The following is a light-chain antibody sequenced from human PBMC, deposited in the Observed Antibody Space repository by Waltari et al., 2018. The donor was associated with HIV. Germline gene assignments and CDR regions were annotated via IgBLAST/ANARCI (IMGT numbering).Light chain of an antibody. CDR3: CADISGSALV. V-gene: IGLV2-14*03. Sequence: QSALTQPASVSGSPGQSITIPCTATSSAVVDFAHVSWYQHHPGKAPRLLIYDVTKRPSGVSSRFSGSKSGSTASLTISGLQSEDEADFYCCADISGSALVFGGGTKVTVL. J-gene: IGLJ3*02. CDR1: SSAVVDFAH. CDR2: DVT.